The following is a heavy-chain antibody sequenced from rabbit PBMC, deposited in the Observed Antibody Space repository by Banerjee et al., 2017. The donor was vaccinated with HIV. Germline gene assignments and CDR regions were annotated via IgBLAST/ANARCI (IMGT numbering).Heavy chain of an antibody. J-gene: IGHJ4*01. CDR2: IYVGSGGNT. D-gene: IGHD7-1*01. CDR3: ARGYNYGGGYSYLDL. V-gene: IGHV1S45*01. Sequence: QEQLEESGGDLVKPGASLTLTCTASGFSLGRNYHMCWVRQAPGKGLEWIACIYVGSGGNTYYADWAKGRFTISKTSSTTVTLQMTSLTAADTATYFCARGYNYGGGYSYLDLWGQGTLVTVS. CDR1: GFSLGRNYH.